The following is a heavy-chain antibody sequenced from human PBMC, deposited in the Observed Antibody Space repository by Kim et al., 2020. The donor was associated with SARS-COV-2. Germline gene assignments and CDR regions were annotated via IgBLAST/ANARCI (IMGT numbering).Heavy chain of an antibody. D-gene: IGHD2-2*01. V-gene: IGHV3-74*01. J-gene: IGHJ4*02. CDR2: INSDGSST. CDR3: ARAVTRTSVYN. CDR1: GFTFSSYW. Sequence: GGSLRLSCAASGFTFSSYWMHWVRQAPGKGLVWVSRINSDGSSTSYADSVKGRFTISRDNAKNTLYLQMNSLRAEDTAVYYCARAVTRTSVYNWGQGTLVTVSS.